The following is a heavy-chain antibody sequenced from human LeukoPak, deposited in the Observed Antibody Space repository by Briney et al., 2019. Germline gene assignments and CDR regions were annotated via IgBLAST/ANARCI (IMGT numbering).Heavy chain of an antibody. CDR3: ARGYCSGGSCSYYGMDV. D-gene: IGHD2-15*01. Sequence: SETLSLTCAVSGYSIISGYYWGWIRQPPGKGLEWIGSIYHSGSTYYNPSLKSRVTISVDTSKNQFSLKLSPVTAADTAVYYCARGYCSGGSCSYYGMDVWGKGTTVTVSS. J-gene: IGHJ6*04. CDR2: IYHSGST. V-gene: IGHV4-38-2*01. CDR1: GYSIISGYY.